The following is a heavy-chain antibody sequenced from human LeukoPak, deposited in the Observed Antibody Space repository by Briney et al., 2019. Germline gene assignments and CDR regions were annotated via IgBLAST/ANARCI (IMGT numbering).Heavy chain of an antibody. Sequence: GGSLRLSCAASGFTFSSYAMNWVRQAPGKGLEWVSAIDGNTYYADSVKGRFTISRDNSKNTLYLQMNSLRAEDSALYYCAKDQRGTGSYHGFDYWGPGTLVTVSS. J-gene: IGHJ4*02. CDR2: IDGNT. D-gene: IGHD1-26*01. CDR3: AKDQRGTGSYHGFDY. CDR1: GFTFSSYA. V-gene: IGHV3-23*01.